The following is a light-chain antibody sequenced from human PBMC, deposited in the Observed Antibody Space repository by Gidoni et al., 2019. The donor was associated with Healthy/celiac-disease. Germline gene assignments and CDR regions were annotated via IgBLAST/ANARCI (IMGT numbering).Light chain of an antibody. J-gene: IGKJ4*01. CDR2: EVS. CDR1: QSLLHSDGKTY. Sequence: DIVMTQTPLSLSVTPGQPASISCKSSQSLLHSDGKTYLYWYLQKPGQSPPLLIYEVSNRFSVVPDRFSGSGSGTDFTLKISLVDAEDFWVYYCMQSIHLPLTFGGGTKVEIK. CDR3: MQSIHLPLT. V-gene: IGKV2D-29*02.